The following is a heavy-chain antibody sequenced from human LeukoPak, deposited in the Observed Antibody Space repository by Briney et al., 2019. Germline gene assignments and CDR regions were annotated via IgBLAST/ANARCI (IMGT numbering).Heavy chain of an antibody. J-gene: IGHJ4*02. D-gene: IGHD3/OR15-3a*01. V-gene: IGHV4-39*01. CDR1: GGSISSSSYY. CDR3: ARQTGSGLFILP. Sequence: SDTLSLTCTVSGGSISSSSYYWGRIRHPPGNGLEGIGSIYYSGSTYYNPSLKSRVTISVDTSKNQFSLRLTSVTAADTAVYYCARQTGSGLFILPGGQGTLVTVSS. CDR2: IYYSGST.